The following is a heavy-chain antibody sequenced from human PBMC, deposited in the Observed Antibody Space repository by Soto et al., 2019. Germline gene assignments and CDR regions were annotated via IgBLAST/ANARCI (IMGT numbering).Heavy chain of an antibody. V-gene: IGHV1-2*04. J-gene: IGHJ3*02. CDR2: INPNSGGT. CDR1: GYTFTGYY. CDR3: ARDCSDPQGAFDI. Sequence: ASVKVSCKASGYTFTGYYMHWVRQAPGQGLEWMGWINPNSGGTNYAQKFQGWVTMTRDTSISTAYMELSRLRSDDTAVYYCARDCSDPQGAFDIWGQGTMVTVSS. D-gene: IGHD3-10*02.